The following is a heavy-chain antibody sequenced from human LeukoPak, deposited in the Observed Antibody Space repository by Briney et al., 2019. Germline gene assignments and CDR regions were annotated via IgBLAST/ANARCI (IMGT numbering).Heavy chain of an antibody. D-gene: IGHD3-10*01. J-gene: IGHJ3*02. CDR3: ASRGGLLWPPDI. V-gene: IGHV5-51*01. CDR1: GYSFTSYW. CDR2: IYPGDSDT. Sequence: GESLKISCKGSGYSFTSYWIGWVRQMPGQGLGWMGIIYPGDSDTRYNPSFQGQVTIAADKSTSTAYLQWSSLKASDTAMYYCASRGGLLWPPDIWGQGTMVTVSS.